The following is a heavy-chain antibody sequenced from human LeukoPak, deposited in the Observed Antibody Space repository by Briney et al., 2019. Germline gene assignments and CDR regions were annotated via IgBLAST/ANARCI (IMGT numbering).Heavy chain of an antibody. V-gene: IGHV1-69*13. CDR1: GYTFTSYG. CDR2: IIPIFGTA. Sequence: ASVKVSCKASGYTFTSYGVSWVRQAPGQGLEWMGGIIPIFGTANYAQKFQGRVTITADESTSTAYMELSSLRPEDTAVYYCALSGSSGYFDAFDIWGQGTMATVSS. CDR3: ALSGSSGYFDAFDI. D-gene: IGHD3-22*01. J-gene: IGHJ3*02.